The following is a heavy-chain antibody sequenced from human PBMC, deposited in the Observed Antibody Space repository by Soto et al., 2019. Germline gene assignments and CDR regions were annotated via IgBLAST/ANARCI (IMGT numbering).Heavy chain of an antibody. V-gene: IGHV5-51*01. Sequence: PGESLKISCKGSVYSFTSYWIGWVRQMPGKCLEWMGIIYPGDSDTXXSPSFQGXXAISAYKSISTXYLQWXSLKASDTAMFYCASVVVPVCDYWRQGTLVIVS. CDR2: IYPGDSDT. CDR1: VYSFTSYW. J-gene: IGHJ4*02. CDR3: ASVVVPVCDY. D-gene: IGHD2-2*01.